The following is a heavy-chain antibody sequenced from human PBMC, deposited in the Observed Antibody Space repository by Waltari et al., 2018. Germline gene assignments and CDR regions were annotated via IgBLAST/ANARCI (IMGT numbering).Heavy chain of an antibody. CDR3: AKHQLLQAYYYSMDV. J-gene: IGHJ6*03. D-gene: IGHD2-2*01. CDR1: GCNFRNYG. Sequence: EVQLVESGGELVQPGGSLRLSCAASGCNFRNYGMNWVRQTPGKGLEWVSSITSDGSGTYYADTVKGRFTTSRDNSNNTVFLQMNSLRVEDTALYYCAKHQLLQAYYYSMDVWGKGTTVTVSS. CDR2: ITSDGSGT. V-gene: IGHV3-23*04.